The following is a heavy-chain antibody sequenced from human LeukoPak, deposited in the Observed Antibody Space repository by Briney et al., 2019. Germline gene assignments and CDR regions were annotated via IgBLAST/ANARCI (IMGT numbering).Heavy chain of an antibody. V-gene: IGHV3-13*01. CDR2: IGTAGDT. J-gene: IGHJ5*02. CDR1: GFTFSSYD. Sequence: TGGSLRLSCAAPGFTFSSYDMHWVRQATGKGLEWVSAIGTAGDTCYPGSVKGRFTISRENAKNSLCLQMNSLRAGDTAVYYCARERRGWFDPWGQGTLVTVSS. CDR3: ARERRGWFDP.